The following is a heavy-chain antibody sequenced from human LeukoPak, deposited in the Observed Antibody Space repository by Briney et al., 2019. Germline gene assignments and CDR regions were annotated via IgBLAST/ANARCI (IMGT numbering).Heavy chain of an antibody. V-gene: IGHV4-39*07. CDR2: IYYAGTT. CDR3: ASEDAAAVSVRFDY. CDR1: GGSISSRSYY. Sequence: SETLSLTCTVYGGSISSRSYYWGWIRQPPGKGLEWIGSIYYAGTTFYSPSLKSRVTISVDTSKSQFSLKLASVTAADTAVYYCASEDAAAVSVRFDYWGQGALVTVSA. J-gene: IGHJ4*02. D-gene: IGHD6-13*01.